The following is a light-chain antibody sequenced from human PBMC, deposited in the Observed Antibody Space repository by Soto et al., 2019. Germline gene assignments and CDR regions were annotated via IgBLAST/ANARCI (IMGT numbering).Light chain of an antibody. Sequence: EIVLTQSPGTLSLSPGERATLSCRASQSVTSNYLAWYQQKPGQAPRLLIFGASGRSTGVPDRFSGSGSGIDFTLNISRLEPEDFAVYYCQQYSSSSTFGQGTRLGIK. CDR1: QSVTSNY. CDR2: GAS. J-gene: IGKJ2*02. V-gene: IGKV3-20*01. CDR3: QQYSSSST.